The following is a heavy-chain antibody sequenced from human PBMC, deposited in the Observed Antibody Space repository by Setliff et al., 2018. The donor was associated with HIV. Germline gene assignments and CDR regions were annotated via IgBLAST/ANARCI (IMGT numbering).Heavy chain of an antibody. CDR2: INPGGGNT. J-gene: IGHJ4*02. Sequence: GASVKVSCKASGYTFTNFYMHWVRQAPGQGLEWMGIINPGGGNTRYAQRFQGRVSMTRDTSTSTVYMELSSLRPEDTAVYYCARDPPGYGDSNDYWGQGTLVTVSS. CDR3: ARDPPGYGDSNDY. V-gene: IGHV1-46*01. CDR1: GYTFTNFY. D-gene: IGHD4-17*01.